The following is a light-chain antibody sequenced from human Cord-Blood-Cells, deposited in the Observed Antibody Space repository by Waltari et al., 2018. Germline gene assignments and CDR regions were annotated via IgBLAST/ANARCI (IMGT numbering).Light chain of an antibody. CDR2: EVS. CDR1: NSDVGSYNL. CDR3: CSYAGSSPYV. V-gene: IGLV2-23*02. Sequence: QSALTQPASVSGSPGQSITISCTGTNSDVGSYNLVSWYQQDPSKAPKIMIYEVSKRPSGVSSRFSGSKSGNTASLTISGLQAEDEADYYCCSYAGSSPYVFGTGTKVTVL. J-gene: IGLJ1*01.